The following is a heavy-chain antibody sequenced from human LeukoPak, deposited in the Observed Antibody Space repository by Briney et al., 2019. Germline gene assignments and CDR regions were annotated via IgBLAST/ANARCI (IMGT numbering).Heavy chain of an antibody. CDR3: SGRYGPGPV. J-gene: IGHJ4*02. V-gene: IGHV1-2*02. CDR1: GYTFAAHH. CDR2: ILPDGRDT. D-gene: IGHD3-10*01. Sequence: ASVKVSCKASGYTFAAHHIHWVRQAPGQGLEWMGWILPDGRDTKYSQKFQDRMTLTTDTSTNTAYMELSRLNPADTAVYYCSGRYGPGPVWGQGTLISASP.